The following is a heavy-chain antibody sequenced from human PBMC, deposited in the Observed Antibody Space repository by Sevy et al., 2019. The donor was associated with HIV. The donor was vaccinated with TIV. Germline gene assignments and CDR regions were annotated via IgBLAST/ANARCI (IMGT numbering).Heavy chain of an antibody. CDR1: GGSISSSSYS. V-gene: IGHV4-39*01. CDR2: IFYTGST. Sequence: SETLSLTCTVSGGSISSSSYSWGWIRQPPGKGLEWIGTIFYTGSTYYTPSLKSRVTVSVDTSKNQFSLKLSSVTAADTAVYYCARLVYCSGGSCYSDYYGMDVWGHGTTVTVSS. CDR3: ARLVYCSGGSCYSDYYGMDV. J-gene: IGHJ6*02. D-gene: IGHD2-15*01.